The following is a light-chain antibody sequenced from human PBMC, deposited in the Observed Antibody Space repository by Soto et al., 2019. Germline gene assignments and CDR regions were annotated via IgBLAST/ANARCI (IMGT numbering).Light chain of an antibody. CDR1: SSDVGAYNY. CDR3: CSYAGTYTLWV. J-gene: IGLJ3*02. CDR2: DVS. Sequence: QSVLTQLRSVSGSPGQSVTIYCTGTSSDVGAYNYVSWYQQHPGKAPKLIIYDVSKRPSGVPDRFSGSKSGNTASLTISGLQAEDEADYYCCSYAGTYTLWVFGGGTTLTVL. V-gene: IGLV2-11*01.